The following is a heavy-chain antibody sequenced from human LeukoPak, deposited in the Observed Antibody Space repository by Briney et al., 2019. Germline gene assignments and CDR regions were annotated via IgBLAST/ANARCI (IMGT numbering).Heavy chain of an antibody. CDR3: ARDMITFGGVIGYSGY. J-gene: IGHJ4*02. Sequence: RASVKVSCKAFGYTFSNYGINWVRQAPGQGLEWMGWISGYNGNANYAQKVQGRVTMTTDTSTSTAYMELRSLRSDDTAVYYCARDMITFGGVIGYSGYWGQGTLVTVSS. CDR2: ISGYNGNA. V-gene: IGHV1-18*01. D-gene: IGHD3-16*02. CDR1: GYTFSNYG.